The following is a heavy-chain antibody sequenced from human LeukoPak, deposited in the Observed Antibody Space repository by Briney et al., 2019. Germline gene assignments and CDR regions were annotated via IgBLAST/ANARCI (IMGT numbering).Heavy chain of an antibody. CDR1: GGSISSYY. CDR2: IYTSGST. Sequence: SETLSLTCTISGGSISSYYWSWIRQPAGKGLEWIGRIYTSGSTNYNPSLKSRVTMSVDMSKNQFSLKLSSVTAADTAAYYCARESLAVAGPYFDYWGQGTLVTVSS. V-gene: IGHV4-4*07. D-gene: IGHD6-19*01. J-gene: IGHJ4*02. CDR3: ARESLAVAGPYFDY.